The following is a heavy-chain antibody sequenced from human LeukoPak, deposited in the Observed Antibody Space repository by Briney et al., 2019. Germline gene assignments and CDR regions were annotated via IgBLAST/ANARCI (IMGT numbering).Heavy chain of an antibody. CDR2: GSYSGGS. Sequence: SETLSLTCTVSGGSIGTYYWIWMRQPPGKGLEWIGYGSYSGGSKYSPSLKSRVTISVDTSKNQFSLRLTSVTAADTAVYYCARGRSYGFDFDSWGPGTLVIVSS. CDR1: GGSIGTYY. CDR3: ARGRSYGFDFDS. D-gene: IGHD5-18*01. J-gene: IGHJ4*02. V-gene: IGHV4-59*01.